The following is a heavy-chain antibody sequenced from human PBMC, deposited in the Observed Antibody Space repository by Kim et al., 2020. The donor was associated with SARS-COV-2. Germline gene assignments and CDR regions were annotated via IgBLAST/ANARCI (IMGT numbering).Heavy chain of an antibody. CDR2: IKEDESES. CDR1: GFTFGKYW. Sequence: GGSLRLSCAASGFTFGKYWMSWVRQAPGKGLEWVANIKEDESESYYVDSVKGRFTISRDNAKNSLFLQMNSLRAEDTAIYYCARENGDIVVGPVSDHYGFAVGGQGCALSVPS. CDR3: ARENGDIVVGPVSDHYGFAV. J-gene: IGHJ6*01. V-gene: IGHV3-7*05. D-gene: IGHD2-21*01.